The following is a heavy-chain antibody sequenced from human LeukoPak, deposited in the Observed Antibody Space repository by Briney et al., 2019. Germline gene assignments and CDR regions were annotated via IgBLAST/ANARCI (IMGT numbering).Heavy chain of an antibody. D-gene: IGHD6-13*01. CDR1: GYSFNTYW. CDR3: AREYSSSWYGYFDL. CDR2: IYPGDSDT. V-gene: IGHV5-51*01. Sequence: GESLKISCKGSGYSFNTYWIGWVRQMPGKGLEWMGIIYPGDSDTKYSPSFQGQVTISADKSISTAYLQWSSLKASDTAMYYCAREYSSSWYGYFDLWGRGTLVTVSS. J-gene: IGHJ2*01.